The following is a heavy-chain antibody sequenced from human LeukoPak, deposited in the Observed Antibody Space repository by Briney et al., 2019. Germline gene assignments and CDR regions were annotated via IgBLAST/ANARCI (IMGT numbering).Heavy chain of an antibody. CDR3: AIAGPMVRGVTSFDY. CDR2: ISSSSSYI. V-gene: IGHV3-21*01. CDR1: GFTFSSYS. J-gene: IGHJ4*02. Sequence: GGSLRLSCAASGFTFSSYSMNWVRQAPGKGLEWVSSISSSSSYIYYADSVKGRFTISRDNAKNSLYLQMNSLRAEDTAVYDCAIAGPMVRGVTSFDYWGQGTLVTVSS. D-gene: IGHD3-10*01.